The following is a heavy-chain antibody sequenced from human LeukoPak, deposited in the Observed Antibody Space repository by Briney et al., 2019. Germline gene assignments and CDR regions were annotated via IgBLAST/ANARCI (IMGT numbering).Heavy chain of an antibody. D-gene: IGHD5-24*01. Sequence: GRSLRLSCAASGFTFSSYAMHWVRQAPGKGLEWVAVISYDGSNKYYADSVKGRFAISRDNSKNTLYLQMNSLRAEDTAVYYCARVDGYNSEYFQHWGQGTLVTVSS. V-gene: IGHV3-30*09. CDR2: ISYDGSNK. CDR3: ARVDGYNSEYFQH. J-gene: IGHJ1*01. CDR1: GFTFSSYA.